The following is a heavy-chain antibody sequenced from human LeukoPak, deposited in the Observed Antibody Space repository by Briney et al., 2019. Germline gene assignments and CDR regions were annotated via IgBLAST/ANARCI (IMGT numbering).Heavy chain of an antibody. CDR3: AREDTAMVLVDY. J-gene: IGHJ4*02. V-gene: IGHV3-21*04. Sequence: GGSLRLSCVASGFTFSSYSMNWVRQAPGKGLEWVSSISSSSSYIYYADSVKGRFTISRDNAKNSLYLQMNSLRAEDTAVYYCAREDTAMVLVDYWGQGTLVTVSS. CDR1: GFTFSSYS. CDR2: ISSSSSYI. D-gene: IGHD5-18*01.